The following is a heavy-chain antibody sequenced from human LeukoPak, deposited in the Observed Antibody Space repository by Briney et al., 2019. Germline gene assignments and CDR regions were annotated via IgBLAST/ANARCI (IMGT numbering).Heavy chain of an antibody. CDR3: TRGDEVATIYYYYYYMDV. CDR2: IRSKANSYAT. J-gene: IGHJ6*03. CDR1: GFTFSGSA. D-gene: IGHD5-24*01. V-gene: IGHV3-73*01. Sequence: GGSLRLSCAASGFTFSGSAMHWVRQASGKGLEWVGRIRSKANSYATAYAASVKGRFTISRDDSKNTAYLQMNSLKTEDTAVYYFTRGDEVATIYYYYYYMDVWGNGTTVTVS.